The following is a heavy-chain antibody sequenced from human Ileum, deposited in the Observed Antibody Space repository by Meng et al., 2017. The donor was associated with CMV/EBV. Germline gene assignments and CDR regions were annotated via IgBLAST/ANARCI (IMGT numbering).Heavy chain of an antibody. V-gene: IGHV2-5*02. CDR2: IDWDDVN. D-gene: IGHD5-12*01. CDR3: VNRSYSGQDDY. J-gene: IGHJ4*02. Sequence: SSNASAPTHENTAQHLTRYSTFSVFSLSTINGGVGWIRLPPGKAPEWLAHIDWDDVNSYNPSMMIRLIITKDTNKNPVILTMTNMDPADPATYFCVNRSYSGQDDYWGQGALVTVSS. CDR1: VFSLSTINGG.